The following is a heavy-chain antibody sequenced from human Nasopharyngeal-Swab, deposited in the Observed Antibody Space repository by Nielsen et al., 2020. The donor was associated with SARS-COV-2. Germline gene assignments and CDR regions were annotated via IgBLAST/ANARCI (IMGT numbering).Heavy chain of an antibody. V-gene: IGHV4-61*01. D-gene: IGHD2-8*01. J-gene: IGHJ2*01. CDR1: GGSISSSSYY. CDR2: IYYSGST. CDR3: ARGCRYCTPKMYFDL. Sequence: SETLSLTCTVSGGSISSSSYYWSWIRQPPGKGLEWIGYIYYSGSTNYNPSLKSRVTISVDTSKNQFSLKLSSVTAADTAVYYCARGCRYCTPKMYFDLWGRGTLVTVSS.